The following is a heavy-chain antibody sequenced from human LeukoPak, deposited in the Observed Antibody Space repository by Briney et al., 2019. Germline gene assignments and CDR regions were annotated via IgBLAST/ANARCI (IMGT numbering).Heavy chain of an antibody. Sequence: GGSLRLSCEVSGFTFRSYDMAWVRQAPGKGLEWVSGISASGGSTYYADSVKGRFTISRDNSKNTLYLQMNSLRAEDTAVYYCAKDHTSMIVDYWGQGTLVTVSS. CDR3: AKDHTSMIVDY. J-gene: IGHJ4*02. CDR1: GFTFRSYD. V-gene: IGHV3-23*01. CDR2: ISASGGST. D-gene: IGHD3-22*01.